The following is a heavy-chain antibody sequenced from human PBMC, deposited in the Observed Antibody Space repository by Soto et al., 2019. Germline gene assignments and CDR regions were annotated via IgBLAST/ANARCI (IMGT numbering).Heavy chain of an antibody. V-gene: IGHV4-61*01. D-gene: IGHD3-3*01. CDR2: IYYSGST. CDR1: GGSVSSGSYY. CDR3: ARAQTSYDFWSGYYANYYYYGMDV. J-gene: IGHJ6*02. Sequence: SETLSLTCTVSGGSVSSGSYYWSWIRQPPGKGLEWIGYIYYSGSTNYNPTLKSRVTISVDTSKNQFSLKLSSVTAADTAVYYCARAQTSYDFWSGYYANYYYYGMDVWGQGTTVTVSS.